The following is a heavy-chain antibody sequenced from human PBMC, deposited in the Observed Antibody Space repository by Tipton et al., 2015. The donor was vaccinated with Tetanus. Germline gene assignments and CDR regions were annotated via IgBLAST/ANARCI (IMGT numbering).Heavy chain of an antibody. CDR3: AKAKTWINLWFGDA. CDR1: GFTFGSYP. J-gene: IGHJ5*02. CDR2: VSGTGGST. Sequence: SLRLSCAASGFTFGSYPMTWVRQAPGKGLQWVGGVSGTGGSTYYADSVRGRFTVSRDNSENYLYLQMTSLRAEDTAIYDCAKAKTWINLWFGDAWGPGTRVTFSP. D-gene: IGHD3-10*01. V-gene: IGHV3-23*01.